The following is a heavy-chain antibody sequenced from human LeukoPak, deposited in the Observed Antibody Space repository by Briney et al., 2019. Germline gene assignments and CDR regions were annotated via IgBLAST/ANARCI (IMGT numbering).Heavy chain of an antibody. D-gene: IGHD3-22*01. J-gene: IGHJ4*02. CDR1: GYSISSGYY. CDR2: IYYSGST. CDR3: ASYYYDRRRGTMFDY. Sequence: SETLSLTCIVSGYSISSGYYWGWIRQPPGKGLEWIGYIYYSGSTNYNPSLKSRVTISVDTSKNQFSLKLSSVTAADTAVYYCASYYYDRRRGTMFDYWGQGTLVTVSS. V-gene: IGHV4-38-2*02.